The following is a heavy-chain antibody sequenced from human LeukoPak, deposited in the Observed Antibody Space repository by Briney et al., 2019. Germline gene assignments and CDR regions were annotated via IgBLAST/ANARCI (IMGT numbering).Heavy chain of an antibody. CDR1: GFTFTSHA. J-gene: IGHJ4*02. Sequence: GGSLRLSCAASGFTFTSHAMSWVRQAPGKGLEWVSCISVGGTTYYADSVKGRFTMSRDNSKNTLDLQMNSLRAEDTAVYYCARDEAAAGATGFDYWGQGTLVTVSS. CDR2: ISVGGTT. D-gene: IGHD6-13*01. CDR3: ARDEAAAGATGFDY. V-gene: IGHV3-23*01.